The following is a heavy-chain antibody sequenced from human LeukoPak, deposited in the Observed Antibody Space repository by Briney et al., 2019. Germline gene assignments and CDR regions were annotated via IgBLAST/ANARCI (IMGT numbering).Heavy chain of an antibody. CDR3: AKDGLPYPTPNTWFDP. CDR2: ISTYNGET. Sequence: ASGKVSCKASGYPFTSYYINWVRQAPGQGLELMGWISTYNGETNYAQNLQGRVTMTTDTSTDKAYMHLRSLRSDDPAVYYSAKDGLPYPTPNTWFDPWGQGPLVTVSS. J-gene: IGHJ5*02. V-gene: IGHV1-18*01. CDR1: GYPFTSYY.